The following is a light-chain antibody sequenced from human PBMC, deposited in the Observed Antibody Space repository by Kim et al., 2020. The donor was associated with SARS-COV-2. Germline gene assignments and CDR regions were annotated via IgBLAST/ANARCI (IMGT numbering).Light chain of an antibody. CDR1: QSVSSNY. CDR2: GAS. CDR3: QQYSSSPAT. Sequence: EIVLTQSPVTLSLSPGERATLSCRASQSVSSNYLAWYQQKPGQAPRLLIYGASSRATGIPDRFSGSGSGTDFTLTITRLEPEDFAVYYCQQYSSSPATFGRGTKVDIK. J-gene: IGKJ1*01. V-gene: IGKV3-20*01.